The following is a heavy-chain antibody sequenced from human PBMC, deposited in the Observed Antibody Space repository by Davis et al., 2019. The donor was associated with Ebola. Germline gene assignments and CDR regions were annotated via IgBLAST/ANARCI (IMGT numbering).Heavy chain of an antibody. CDR1: GFIFSSYA. V-gene: IGHV3-23*01. CDR3: AKVHPPTTVTTGWFDP. Sequence: GESLKISCAASGFIFSSYAMSWVRQAPGKGLEWVSSISVRSITYHADSVKGRFTISSDNSKNTLYLQMNSLRAEDTAVYYCAKVHPPTTVTTGWFDPWGQGTLATVSS. D-gene: IGHD4-17*01. CDR2: ISVRSIT. J-gene: IGHJ5*02.